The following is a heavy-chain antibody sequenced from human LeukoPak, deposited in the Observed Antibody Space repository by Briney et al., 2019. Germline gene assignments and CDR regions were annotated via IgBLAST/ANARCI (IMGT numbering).Heavy chain of an antibody. D-gene: IGHD6-13*01. CDR1: GYTFTGYY. CDR3: ARGVASRRAAALYYFDY. J-gene: IGHJ4*02. CDR2: INPNSGGT. Sequence: ASVKVSCKASGYTFTGYYMHWVRQAPGQGLEWMGWINPNSGGTNYAQKFQGRVTMTRDTSISTAYMELSRLRSDDTAVYYCARGVASRRAAALYYFDYWGQGTLVTVSS. V-gene: IGHV1-2*02.